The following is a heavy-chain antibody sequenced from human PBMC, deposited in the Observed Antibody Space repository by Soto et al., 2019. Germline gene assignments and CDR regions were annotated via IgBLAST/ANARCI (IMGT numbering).Heavy chain of an antibody. CDR3: SRGLVATIRDYYYYYMDV. V-gene: IGHV1-8*01. Sequence: ASVKVSCKASGYTFTSYDINWVRQATGQGIEWMGWMNPNSGNTGYAQKYQGRVTMTRNTSISTAYMEMSSLRSEDTAVYYCSRGLVATIRDYYYYYMDVWGKGTTVTVSS. CDR1: GYTFTSYD. J-gene: IGHJ6*03. CDR2: MNPNSGNT. D-gene: IGHD5-12*01.